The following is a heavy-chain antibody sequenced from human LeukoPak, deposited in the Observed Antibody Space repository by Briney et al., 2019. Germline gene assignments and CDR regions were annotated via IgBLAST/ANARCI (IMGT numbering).Heavy chain of an antibody. CDR1: GFTFSSYA. CDR3: AKSSHYYGSGSPFDY. V-gene: IGHV3-23*01. Sequence: TGGSLRLSCAASGFTFSSYAMSWVRQAPGKGLEWVSAISGSGGSTYYADSVKGRFTISRDNSKNSLYLQMNRLRAEDTAVSYCAKSSHYYGSGSPFDYWGQGTLVTVSS. CDR2: ISGSGGST. D-gene: IGHD3-10*01. J-gene: IGHJ4*02.